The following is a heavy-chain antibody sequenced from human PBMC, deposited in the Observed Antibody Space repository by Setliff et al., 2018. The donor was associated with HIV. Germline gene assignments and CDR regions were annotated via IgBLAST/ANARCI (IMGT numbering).Heavy chain of an antibody. CDR1: GGSFSGYY. CDR3: ARSYDYVWGSSSDYYYYGMDV. V-gene: IGHV4-34*01. CDR2: INHSGST. D-gene: IGHD3-16*01. Sequence: SETLSLTCAVYGGSFSGYYWSWIRQPPGKGLEWIGEINHSGSTNYNPSLKSRVTISVDKSKNQFSLKLSSVTAADTAVYYCARSYDYVWGSSSDYYYYGMDVWGQGTTVTVSS. J-gene: IGHJ6*02.